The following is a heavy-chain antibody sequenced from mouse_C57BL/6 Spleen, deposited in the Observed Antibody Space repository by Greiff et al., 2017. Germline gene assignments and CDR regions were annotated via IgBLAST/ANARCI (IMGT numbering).Heavy chain of an antibody. CDR1: GYTFTDYE. V-gene: IGHV1-15*01. CDR2: IDPVTCGT. D-gene: IGHD1-1*01. CDR3: TRYGFTAVVADYFDY. Sequence: QVQLQQSGAELVRPGASVTLSCKASGYTFTDYEMHWVKQTPGHGLEWIGAIDPVTCGTAYNQTVKGKAILTADKSTSTAYMELRIRSYEDAVVYYCTRYGFTAVVADYFDYWGQGTTLTVSS. J-gene: IGHJ2*01.